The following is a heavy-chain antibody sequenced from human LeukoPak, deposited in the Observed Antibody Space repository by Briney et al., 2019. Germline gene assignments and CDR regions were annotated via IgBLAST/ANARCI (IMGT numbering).Heavy chain of an antibody. V-gene: IGHV3-23*01. J-gene: IGHJ4*02. CDR1: GFTFSSYA. D-gene: IGHD4-11*01. CDR2: ISGSGGST. Sequence: GGSLRLSCVASGFTFSSYAINWVRQVPGKGLEWVSAISGSGGSTFYVDSVKGRFTISRDNSKNTLYLQMNSLRAEDTAVYYCAKDTKLTTDYWGQGTLVTVSS. CDR3: AKDTKLTTDY.